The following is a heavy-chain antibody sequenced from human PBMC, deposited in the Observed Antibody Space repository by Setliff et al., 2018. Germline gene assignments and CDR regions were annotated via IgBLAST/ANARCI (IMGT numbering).Heavy chain of an antibody. J-gene: IGHJ3*01. CDR1: GDSISSNSHY. V-gene: IGHV4-39*01. D-gene: IGHD3-16*01. CDR3: VSWGSAIAFDL. CDR2: IYYSATT. Sequence: PSETLSLTCIVSGDSISSNSHYWGWIRQPPGKGLEWIGTIYYSATTYCNPSLKSRVTISVDTSKNQFSLRLSSVTAADTAVYYCVSWGSAIAFDLWGQGTVVTVSS.